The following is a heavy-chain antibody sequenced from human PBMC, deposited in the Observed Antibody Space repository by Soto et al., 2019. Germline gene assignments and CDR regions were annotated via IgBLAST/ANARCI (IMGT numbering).Heavy chain of an antibody. CDR2: ISYDGSQE. V-gene: IGHV3-30*18. Sequence: GGSLRLSCAASEFTFSSYGMNWVRQAPGKGLEWVAVISYDGSQEYYADSVKGRFTIFRDNSKNFLYLQINSLRPEDTAVYYCAKESANTSLVRFDSWGQGILVTVSS. CDR3: AKESANTSLVRFDS. J-gene: IGHJ4*02. CDR1: EFTFSSYG. D-gene: IGHD3-10*01.